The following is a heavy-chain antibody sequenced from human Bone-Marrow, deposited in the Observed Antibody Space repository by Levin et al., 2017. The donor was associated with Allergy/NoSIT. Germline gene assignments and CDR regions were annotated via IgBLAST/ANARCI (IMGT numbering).Heavy chain of an antibody. CDR3: ATDGAVIDY. V-gene: IGHV3-53*01. Sequence: GESLKISCAASGFTVSSNYMSWVRQAPGKGLEWVSVIYSGGSTYYADSVQGRFTISRDNSKNTLYLQMNSLRAEDTAVYYCATDGAVIDYWGQGTLVTVSS. J-gene: IGHJ4*02. CDR1: GFTVSSNY. D-gene: IGHD6-19*01. CDR2: IYSGGST.